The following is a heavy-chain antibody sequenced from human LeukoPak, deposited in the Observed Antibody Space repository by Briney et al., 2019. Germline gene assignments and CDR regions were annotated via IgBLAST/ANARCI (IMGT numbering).Heavy chain of an antibody. Sequence: GGSLRLSCAASGFTFSDYYMSWIRQAPGKGLEWVSRIKSKTDGGTTDYAAPVKGRFTISRDDSKNTLYLHMNSLKTEDTAVYYCTTDRGPGFWYWGQGTLVTVSS. CDR1: GFTFSDYY. CDR3: TTDRGPGFWY. V-gene: IGHV3-15*01. J-gene: IGHJ4*02. CDR2: IKSKTDGGTT.